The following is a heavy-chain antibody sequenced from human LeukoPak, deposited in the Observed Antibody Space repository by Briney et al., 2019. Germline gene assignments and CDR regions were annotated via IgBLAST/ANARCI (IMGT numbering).Heavy chain of an antibody. Sequence: NPSETLSLTCIVSGDSISSYYWSWIRPPPGKGLEWIGYISYSGSTNYNPSLKSRVTISVDTSKNQFSLNLTSVTAADTAMYYCARWSLHSSGWYFDYWGQGTLVTVSS. CDR1: GDSISSYY. D-gene: IGHD6-19*01. V-gene: IGHV4-59*01. CDR2: ISYSGST. CDR3: ARWSLHSSGWYFDY. J-gene: IGHJ4*02.